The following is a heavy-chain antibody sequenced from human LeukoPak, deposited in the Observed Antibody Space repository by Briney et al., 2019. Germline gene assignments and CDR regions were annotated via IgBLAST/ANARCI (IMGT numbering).Heavy chain of an antibody. D-gene: IGHD3-22*01. V-gene: IGHV4-34*01. CDR2: INHSGST. Sequence: PSETLSLTCAVYGGXFSGYYWSWIRQPPGKGLEWIGEINHSGSTNYNPSLKSRVTISVDTSKNQFSLKLSSVTAADTAVYYCARGHPSSGYYLFSWGQGILVTVSS. J-gene: IGHJ5*02. CDR3: ARGHPSSGYYLFS. CDR1: GGXFSGYY.